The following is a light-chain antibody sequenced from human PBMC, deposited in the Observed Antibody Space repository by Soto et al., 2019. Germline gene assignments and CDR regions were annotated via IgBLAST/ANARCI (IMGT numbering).Light chain of an antibody. CDR1: QSVSSSY. V-gene: IGKV3-20*01. CDR2: GAS. Sequence: EIVLTQSPGTLSLSPGERATLSCRASQSVSSSYLAWSQQKPGQAPRLLIYGASSRATGIPDRFSGSGSGTDFTLTISRLEPEDFAVYYCQQYGSSPPSVTFGPGTKVDIK. J-gene: IGKJ3*01. CDR3: QQYGSSPPSVT.